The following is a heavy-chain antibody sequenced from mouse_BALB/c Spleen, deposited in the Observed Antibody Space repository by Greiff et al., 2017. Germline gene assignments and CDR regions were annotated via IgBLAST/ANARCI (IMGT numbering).Heavy chain of an antibody. Sequence: EVKLVESGGGLVKPGGSLKLSCAASGFTFSSYAMSWVRQTPEKRLEWVASISSGGSTYYPDSVKGRFTISRDNARNILYLQMSSLRSEDTAMYYCARDGYYGYFDYWGQGTTLTVSS. V-gene: IGHV5-6-5*01. CDR3: ARDGYYGYFDY. J-gene: IGHJ2*01. D-gene: IGHD2-3*01. CDR1: GFTFSSYA. CDR2: ISSGGST.